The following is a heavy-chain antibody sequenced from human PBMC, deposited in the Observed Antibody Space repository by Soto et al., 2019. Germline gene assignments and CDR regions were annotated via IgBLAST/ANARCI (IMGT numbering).Heavy chain of an antibody. J-gene: IGHJ4*02. CDR3: ARSHIVPRLFMYPYAY. V-gene: IGHV4-39*01. D-gene: IGHD6-6*01. CDR2: IYYDGST. Sequence: PSETLSLTCTVSGGSISSGVYYWSWIRQPPGKGLESIANIYYDGSTYYNPSLKSRVTISVDTSKNQFSLKLSSVTAADTVVYYCARSHIVPRLFMYPYAYWGQGSLVTVSS. CDR1: GGSISSGVYY.